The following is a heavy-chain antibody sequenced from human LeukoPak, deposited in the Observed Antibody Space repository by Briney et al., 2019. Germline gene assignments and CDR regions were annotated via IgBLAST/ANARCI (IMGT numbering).Heavy chain of an antibody. D-gene: IGHD3-22*01. CDR2: IYYSGST. CDR1: GGSISSYY. Sequence: PSESLSLTCTVSGGSISSYYWSWIRQPPGKGLEWIGYIYYSGSTNYNSSLKSRVTILVDMSKNQFSLRLSSVTAADTAVYYCAGVTWYMIEDYFDSWGQGTLVTVSS. CDR3: AGVTWYMIEDYFDS. J-gene: IGHJ4*02. V-gene: IGHV4-59*01.